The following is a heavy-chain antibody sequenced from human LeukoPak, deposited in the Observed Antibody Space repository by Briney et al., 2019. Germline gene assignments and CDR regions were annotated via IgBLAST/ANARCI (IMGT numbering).Heavy chain of an antibody. CDR3: AKHEVSYYDSSGYYPFDC. V-gene: IGHV3-23*01. CDR2: LSTRGGST. J-gene: IGHJ4*02. CDR1: GFTFSDYA. Sequence: PGGSLRLSCVASGFTFSDYAMSWVRLPPGKGLKWVSGLSTRGGSTFYTDSVKGRFTISRDNSNNTLYLQMDGLSAEDTAIYYCAKHEVSYYDSSGYYPFDCWGPGTVVTVSS. D-gene: IGHD3-22*01.